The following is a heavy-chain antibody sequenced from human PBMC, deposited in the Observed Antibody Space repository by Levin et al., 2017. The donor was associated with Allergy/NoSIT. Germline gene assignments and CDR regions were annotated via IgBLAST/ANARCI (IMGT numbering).Heavy chain of an antibody. CDR1: GGSISSGGYS. Sequence: SETLSLTCAVSGGSISSGGYSWSWIRQPPGKGLEWIGYIYHSGSTYYNPSLKSRVTISVDRSKNQFSLKLSSVTAADTAVYYCARGRSYCSSTSCYRSGYHYYYYGMDVWGQGTTVTVSS. V-gene: IGHV4-30-2*01. CDR3: ARGRSYCSSTSCYRSGYHYYYYGMDV. D-gene: IGHD2-2*02. CDR2: IYHSGST. J-gene: IGHJ6*02.